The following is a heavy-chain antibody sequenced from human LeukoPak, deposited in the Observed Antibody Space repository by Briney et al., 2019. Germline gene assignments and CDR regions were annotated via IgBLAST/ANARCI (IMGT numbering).Heavy chain of an antibody. CDR1: GRSFSGYY. Sequence: SETLSLTCAVYGRSFSGYYWSWIRQPPGKGLEWIGEINHSGSTNYNPSLKSRVTISVDTSENQFSLKLSSVTAADTAVYYCARGLPKLVVVAATRLGPFDYWGQGTLVTVSS. J-gene: IGHJ4*02. D-gene: IGHD2-15*01. V-gene: IGHV4-34*01. CDR3: ARGLPKLVVVAATRLGPFDY. CDR2: INHSGST.